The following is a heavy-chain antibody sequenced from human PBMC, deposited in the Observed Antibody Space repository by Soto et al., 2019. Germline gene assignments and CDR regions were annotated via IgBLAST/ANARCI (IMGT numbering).Heavy chain of an antibody. D-gene: IGHD2-8*02. CDR3: AKDRSNCWCLDY. J-gene: IGHJ4*02. CDR1: GFTFSRNG. CDR2: ISYDGSNK. Sequence: QVQLVESGGGVVQPGRSLRLSCAASGFTFSRNGMHWVRQAPGKGLEWVAVISYDGSNKYYADSVKGRFTISRDNSKNTLYLQMNSLRAEDTAVYYCAKDRSNCWCLDYWGQGALVPVSS. V-gene: IGHV3-30*18.